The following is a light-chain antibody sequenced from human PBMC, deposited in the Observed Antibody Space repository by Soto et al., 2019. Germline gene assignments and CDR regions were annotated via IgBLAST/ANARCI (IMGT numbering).Light chain of an antibody. J-gene: IGKJ5*01. CDR3: QQYGSSVT. CDR1: QSVGSNY. Sequence: EIALTQSPGTLSLSAGERATLYCRASQSVGSNYLAWYQQKPGQAPRVLIYDASSRATGIPDRFSGRGSGTDFTLTISRLEPEDFAVYYCQQYGSSVTFGQGTRLEIK. CDR2: DAS. V-gene: IGKV3-20*01.